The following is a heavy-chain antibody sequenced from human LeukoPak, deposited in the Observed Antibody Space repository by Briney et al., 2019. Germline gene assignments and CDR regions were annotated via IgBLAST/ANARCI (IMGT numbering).Heavy chain of an antibody. V-gene: IGHV3-74*01. J-gene: IGHJ4*02. CDR3: ARALTIFIPDY. D-gene: IGHD3-9*01. CDR2: INSDGSST. CDR1: GFTFSSYW. Sequence: GGSLRLSCAAPGFTFSSYWMHWVRQAPGKGLVWVSRINSDGSSTSYADSVKGRFTISRDNAKNTLCLQMNSLRAEDTAVYYCARALTIFIPDYWGQGTLVTVSS.